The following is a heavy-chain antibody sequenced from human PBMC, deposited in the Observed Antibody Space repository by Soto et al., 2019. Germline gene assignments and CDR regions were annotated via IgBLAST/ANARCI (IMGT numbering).Heavy chain of an antibody. Sequence: QPGGSLRLSCAASGFTFSSYGMHWVRQAPGKGLEWVAFISYDESNKYYADSVKGRFTISRDNSRTTLYLQMNSLRAEDTAVYFCAKRRNVLRFLEWSSGMEVWGHGPTVTVS. V-gene: IGHV3-30*18. CDR3: AKRRNVLRFLEWSSGMEV. CDR2: ISYDESNK. J-gene: IGHJ6*02. CDR1: GFTFSSYG. D-gene: IGHD3-3*01.